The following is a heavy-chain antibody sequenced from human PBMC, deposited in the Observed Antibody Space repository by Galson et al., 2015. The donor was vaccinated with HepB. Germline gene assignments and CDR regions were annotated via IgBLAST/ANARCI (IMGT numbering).Heavy chain of an antibody. CDR3: ASFRFGAYGGNYFDY. Sequence: SLRLSCAASGFTFSNYTMKWVRQAPGKGLEWVSAISNSGSSIYYADSVKGRFTISRDNAKKSLYLQMSSLRVEDTAVYYCASFRFGAYGGNYFDYWGQGTLVTVSS. J-gene: IGHJ4*02. D-gene: IGHD3-10*01. V-gene: IGHV3-21*01. CDR2: ISNSGSSI. CDR1: GFTFSNYT.